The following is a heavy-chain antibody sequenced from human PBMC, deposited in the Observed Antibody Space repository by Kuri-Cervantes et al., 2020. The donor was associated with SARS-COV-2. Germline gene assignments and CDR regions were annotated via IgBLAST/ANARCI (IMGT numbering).Heavy chain of an antibody. D-gene: IGHD6-13*01. CDR2: VSWDGGSA. V-gene: IGHV3-43D*03. CDR1: GFTFDDYA. CDR3: AKDMAAAAGTGADY. Sequence: ETLSLTCAASGFTFDDYAMHWVRQAPGKGLEWVSLVSWDGGSAYYADSVKGRFTISRDNSKNSLYLQMNSLKTEDTALYYCAKDMAAAAGTGADYWGQGTLVTVSS. J-gene: IGHJ4*02.